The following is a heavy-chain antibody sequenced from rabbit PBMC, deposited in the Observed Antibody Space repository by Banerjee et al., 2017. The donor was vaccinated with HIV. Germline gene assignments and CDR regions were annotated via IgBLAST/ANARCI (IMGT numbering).Heavy chain of an antibody. CDR1: GFDFSSYG. J-gene: IGHJ4*01. D-gene: IGHD1-1*01. CDR2: IDTADGNI. Sequence: QEQLVESGGGLVQPEGSLKLTCTVSGFDFSSYGVSWVRQAPGKGLEWIGYIDTADGNIYYASWVNGRFTISSHNAQNTLYLQLNSLTAADTATYFCVREYVRKSGDYYHFNVWGQGTLVTV. V-gene: IGHV1S47*01. CDR3: VREYVRKSGDYYHFNV.